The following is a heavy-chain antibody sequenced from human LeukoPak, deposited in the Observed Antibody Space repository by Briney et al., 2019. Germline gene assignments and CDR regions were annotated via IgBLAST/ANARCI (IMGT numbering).Heavy chain of an antibody. D-gene: IGHD6-19*01. V-gene: IGHV3-64*01. CDR1: GFTISSDS. CDR3: ARTVGSGWLSPANYFDY. CDR2: IGYGGDK. Sequence: PGGSLRLSCAASGFTISSDSMHWIRQAPGKGLEYVSAIGYGGDKYYSNSVKCRFTISRDISKNTLYLQMGSLRPDDTAVYYCARTVGSGWLSPANYFDYWGQGTLVTVSS. J-gene: IGHJ4*02.